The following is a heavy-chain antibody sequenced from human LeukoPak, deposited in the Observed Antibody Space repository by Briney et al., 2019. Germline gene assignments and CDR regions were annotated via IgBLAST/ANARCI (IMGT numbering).Heavy chain of an antibody. CDR2: IIPILGIA. Sequence: PAASVKVSCKASGGTFSSYAISWVRQAPGQGLEWMGRIIPILGIANYAQKFQGRVTITADKSTSTAYMELSSLRSEDTAVYYCAREDGYNYPFDYWGQGTLVTVSS. CDR1: GGTFSSYA. CDR3: AREDGYNYPFDY. D-gene: IGHD5-12*01. V-gene: IGHV1-69*04. J-gene: IGHJ4*02.